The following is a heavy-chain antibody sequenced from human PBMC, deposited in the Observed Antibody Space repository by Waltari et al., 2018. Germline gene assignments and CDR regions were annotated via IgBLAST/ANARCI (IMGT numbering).Heavy chain of an antibody. CDR3: ARDRGRGLYLDS. CDR2: VRGDGKT. D-gene: IGHD1-26*01. V-gene: IGHV4-4*02. CDR1: GDRISSTDC. J-gene: IGHJ4*02. Sequence: QLQLQESGPGLVKPSGTLSLTCAVPGDRISSTDCWSWVRQPPGKGLEWVRQVRGDGKTNYNPSFASRITISLDTYNRQFSLKVTSATAADTAIYYCARDRGRGLYLDSWGPGTQVTVSP.